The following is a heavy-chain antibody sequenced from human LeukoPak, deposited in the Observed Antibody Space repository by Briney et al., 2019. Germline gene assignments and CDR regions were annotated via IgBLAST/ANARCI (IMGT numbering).Heavy chain of an antibody. V-gene: IGHV6-1*01. D-gene: IGHD1-26*01. CDR3: ARSVGNLDY. J-gene: IGHJ4*02. Sequence: SQTLSLTCAISGDXVSSKSAAWIWLRQSPSRGLEWLGRTYYGSKWYNDYAVSVKSLITVNPDTSKNQFSLQLNSVTPEDTAVYYCARSVGNLDYWGQGTLVTVSS. CDR2: TYYGSKWYN. CDR1: GDXVSSKSAA.